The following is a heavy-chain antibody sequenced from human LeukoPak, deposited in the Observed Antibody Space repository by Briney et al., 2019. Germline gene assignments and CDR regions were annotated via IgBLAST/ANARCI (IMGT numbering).Heavy chain of an antibody. D-gene: IGHD6-19*01. Sequence: SETLSLTCTVSGGSISSYYWSWIRQPPGKGLEWIGYIYYSGSTNYNPSLKSRVTISVDTSKNQFSLKLSSVTAADTAVYYCARDGSGAQAVAGADYWGQGTLVSVSS. CDR1: GGSISSYY. CDR2: IYYSGST. CDR3: ARDGSGAQAVAGADY. V-gene: IGHV4-59*01. J-gene: IGHJ4*02.